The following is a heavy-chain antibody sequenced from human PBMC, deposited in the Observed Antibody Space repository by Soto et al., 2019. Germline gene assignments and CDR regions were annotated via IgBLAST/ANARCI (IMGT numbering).Heavy chain of an antibody. D-gene: IGHD3-22*01. V-gene: IGHV3-7*01. J-gene: IGHJ3*01. CDR1: GFTFSSYW. CDR2: IKQDGSEK. Sequence: LRLSCGASGFTFSSYWMSWVRQAPGKGLEWVANIKQDGSEKYYVDSVKGRFTISRDNAKNSLYLQMNSPRAEDTAVYYCARDQLYYNDISGRPLNAFDVWGQGTMVTVS. CDR3: ARDQLYYNDISGRPLNAFDV.